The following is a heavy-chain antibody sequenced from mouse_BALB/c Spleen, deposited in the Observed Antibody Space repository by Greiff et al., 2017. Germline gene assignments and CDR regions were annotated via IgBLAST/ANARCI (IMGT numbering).Heavy chain of an antibody. CDR1: GYSFTSYW. J-gene: IGHJ3*01. V-gene: IGHV1S126*01. Sequence: QVQLKESGPQLVRPGASVKISCKASGYSFTSYWMHWVKQRPGQGLEWIGMIDPSDSETRLNQKFKDKATLTVDKSSSTAYMQLSSPTSEDSAVYYCARSDGSSSWFAYWGQGTLVTVSA. CDR3: ARSDGSSSWFAY. CDR2: IDPSDSET. D-gene: IGHD1-1*01.